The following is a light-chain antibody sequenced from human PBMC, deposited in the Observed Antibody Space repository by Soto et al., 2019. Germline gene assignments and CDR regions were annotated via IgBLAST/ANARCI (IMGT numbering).Light chain of an antibody. CDR1: QSISSY. CDR2: AAS. V-gene: IGKV1-39*01. J-gene: IGKJ2*01. CDR3: QQSYSTPMYP. Sequence: DIQMTQSPSSLSASVGDRVTITCRASQSISSYLNWYQQKPGKAPKLLIYAASSLQSGVPSRFSGSGSGTDFTLPISSLQPEDFATDYCQQSYSTPMYPFGQGTKLEIK.